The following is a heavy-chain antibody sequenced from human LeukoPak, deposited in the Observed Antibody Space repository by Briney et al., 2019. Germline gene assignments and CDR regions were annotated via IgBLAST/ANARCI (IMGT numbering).Heavy chain of an antibody. CDR1: GYSISSGYY. J-gene: IGHJ4*02. CDR3: ARSRGWLQSHPLGY. D-gene: IGHD5-24*01. V-gene: IGHV4-38-2*02. CDR2: IYHSGST. Sequence: SETLSLTCTVSGYSISSGYYWGWIRQPPRKGLEWIGYIYHSGSTYYNPSLKSRVTLSVDTSKNQFSLKLSSVTAADTAVYYCARSRGWLQSHPLGYWGQGTLVTVSS.